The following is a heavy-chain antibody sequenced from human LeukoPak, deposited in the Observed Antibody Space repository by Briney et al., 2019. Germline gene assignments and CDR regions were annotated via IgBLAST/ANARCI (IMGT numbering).Heavy chain of an antibody. CDR2: TSSDLNVK. V-gene: IGHV3-30*03. CDR3: AREGYYGSGSPPSLYFDY. J-gene: IGHJ4*02. CDR1: GFTFSSYA. D-gene: IGHD3-10*01. Sequence: GGSLRLSCADSGFTFSSYAMSWVRQAPGKGLEWVAVTSSDLNVKLYADSVKGRFTISRDNSRSTLYLQMNSLRPEDTAIYYCAREGYYGSGSPPSLYFDYWGQGTLVTVSS.